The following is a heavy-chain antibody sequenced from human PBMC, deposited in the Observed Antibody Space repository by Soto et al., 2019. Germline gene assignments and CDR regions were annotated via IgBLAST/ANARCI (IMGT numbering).Heavy chain of an antibody. V-gene: IGHV4-39*01. D-gene: IGHD6-19*01. CDR1: GGSISSSSYY. Sequence: LSLTCTVSGGSISSSSYYWGWIRQPPGKGLEWIGSIYYSGSTYYNPSLKSRVTISVDTSKNQFSLKLSSVTAADTAVYYCARQSPPGIAVAGPLNYYYYYGMDVWGQGTTVTV. J-gene: IGHJ6*02. CDR3: ARQSPPGIAVAGPLNYYYYYGMDV. CDR2: IYYSGST.